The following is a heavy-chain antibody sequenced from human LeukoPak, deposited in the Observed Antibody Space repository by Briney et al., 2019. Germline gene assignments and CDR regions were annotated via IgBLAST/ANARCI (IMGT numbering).Heavy chain of an antibody. J-gene: IGHJ4*02. D-gene: IGHD6-19*01. Sequence: GGSLRLSCAASGFTFSKYWMLWVRQAPGKGLESVSRINTDGTVTTYTDSVKGRFTVSRDNADNTMFLQMNSVRDEDTAVHYCATKQWLAPPPDSWGQGTPVTVSS. CDR3: ATKQWLAPPPDS. V-gene: IGHV3-74*01. CDR1: GFTFSKYW. CDR2: INTDGTVT.